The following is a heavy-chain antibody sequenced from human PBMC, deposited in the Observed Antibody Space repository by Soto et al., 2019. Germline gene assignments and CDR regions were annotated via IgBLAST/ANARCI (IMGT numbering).Heavy chain of an antibody. V-gene: IGHV5-51*01. J-gene: IGHJ4*02. CDR2: IYSGESDS. D-gene: IGHD2-2*02. CDR3: ARLHCSSTGCHTGSQYYFDY. Sequence: GESLKISCKGFGYSFNTYWIAWERQMPVKGLEWMGIIYSGESDSRYSPSFQGQVTVSADKSMNTAYLQWSSLKASDTAIYYCARLHCSSTGCHTGSQYYFDYWGQGTQVTVSS. CDR1: GYSFNTYW.